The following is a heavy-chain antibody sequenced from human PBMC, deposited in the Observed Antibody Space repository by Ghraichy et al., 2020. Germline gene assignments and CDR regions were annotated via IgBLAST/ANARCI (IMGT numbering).Heavy chain of an antibody. D-gene: IGHD2-2*01. CDR1: GFTFSNYA. J-gene: IGHJ4*02. CDR3: AGVPAALYS. CDR2: LSGSGVST. Sequence: GGSLRLSCAASGFTFSNYAMSWVHPAPGKGLEWVSALSGSGVSTYYADSVKGRFTISRDNSKNTLYLQMNSLRAEDTAVYYCAGVPAALYSWGQGTLVTVSS. V-gene: IGHV3-23*01.